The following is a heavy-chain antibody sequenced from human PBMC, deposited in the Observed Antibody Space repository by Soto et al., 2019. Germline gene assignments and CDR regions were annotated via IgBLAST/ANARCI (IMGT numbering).Heavy chain of an antibody. V-gene: IGHV5-51*01. CDR2: IYPGDSDT. D-gene: IGHD2-2*01. J-gene: IGHJ6*02. CDR1: GCSFASYW. Sequence: PXESLKISCKGCGCSFASYWIGWVRQMPGKGLEWMGIIYPGDSDTRYSPSFQGQVTISADKSISTAYLQWSSLKASDTAMYYCARHYCSSTSCYPVYYYYYGMDVWGQGTTVTVSS. CDR3: ARHYCSSTSCYPVYYYYYGMDV.